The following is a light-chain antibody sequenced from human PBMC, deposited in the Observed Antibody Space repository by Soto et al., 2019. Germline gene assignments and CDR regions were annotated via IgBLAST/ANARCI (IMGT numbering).Light chain of an antibody. CDR3: QQYNSSPLT. CDR1: QSVFYSSDNKNY. CDR2: WAS. V-gene: IGKV4-1*01. J-gene: IGKJ4*01. Sequence: DIVMIQSPDSLAVSLGERATINCKSSQSVFYSSDNKNYLAWYQQKPGQPPKLLIYWASTRESGVPARFSGSGSGTDFTLTISSLQAEDVAVYYCQQYNSSPLTFGGGTKVDSK.